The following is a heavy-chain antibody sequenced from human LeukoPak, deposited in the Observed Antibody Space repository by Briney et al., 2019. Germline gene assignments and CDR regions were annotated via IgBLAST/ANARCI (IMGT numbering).Heavy chain of an antibody. D-gene: IGHD3-16*01. CDR3: ARGRFGLSLDY. CDR2: IYTSGST. Sequence: GGSLRLSCAASRFTVSSNYMSWVRQAPGKGLEWVSFIYTSGSTYYADSVRGRFTISRDNSNNTLYFQMNSLRVDDTAVYYCARGRFGLSLDYWGQGTLVTVSS. J-gene: IGHJ4*02. CDR1: RFTVSSNY. V-gene: IGHV3-66*01.